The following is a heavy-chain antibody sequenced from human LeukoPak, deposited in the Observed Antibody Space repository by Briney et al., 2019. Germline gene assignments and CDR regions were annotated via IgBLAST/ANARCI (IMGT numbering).Heavy chain of an antibody. CDR3: ARGSLMYCSSTSCYQFRH. J-gene: IGHJ1*01. CDR1: GGSFSGYY. V-gene: IGHV4-34*01. CDR2: INHSGST. Sequence: SETLSLTCAVYGGSFSGYYWRWIRQPPGKGLEWIVEINHSGSTNYNPSLKSRVTISVDTSKNQFSLKLSSVTAADTAVYYCARGSLMYCSSTSCYQFRHWGQGTLVTVSS. D-gene: IGHD2-2*01.